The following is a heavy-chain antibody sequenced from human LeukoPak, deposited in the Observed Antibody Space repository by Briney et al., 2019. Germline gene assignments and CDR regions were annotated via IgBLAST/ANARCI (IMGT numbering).Heavy chain of an antibody. CDR2: IYFTGST. CDR3: ARGRWLQFSD. CDR1: GGSISNYY. D-gene: IGHD5-24*01. J-gene: IGHJ4*02. Sequence: SETLSLTCTVSGGSISNYYWNWIRQPPGKGLEWIGYIYFTGSTNYNPSLKSRVTISLDTSKNQFTLKLSSVTAADTAIYYCARGRWLQFSDWGPGTLVTVSS. V-gene: IGHV4-59*01.